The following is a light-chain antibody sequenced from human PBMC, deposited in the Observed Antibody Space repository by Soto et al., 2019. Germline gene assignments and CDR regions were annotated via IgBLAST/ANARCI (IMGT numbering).Light chain of an antibody. CDR1: QSVRNN. V-gene: IGKV3-15*01. J-gene: IGKJ5*01. CDR2: GAS. CDR3: QQYNNWPPIT. Sequence: EIVMTQSPATLSVSPGDTVTLSCRASQSVRNNLAWYQQKPGQAPRLLIYGASTRATGIPARFSGSGSGTAFTLTISSLQSEDFALYYCQQYNNWPPITFGQGTRLEIK.